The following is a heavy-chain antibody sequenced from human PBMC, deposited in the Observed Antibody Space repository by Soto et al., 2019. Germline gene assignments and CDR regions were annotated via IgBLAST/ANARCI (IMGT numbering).Heavy chain of an antibody. V-gene: IGHV3-30-3*01. CDR2: ISYDGSNK. Sequence: QVPLVESGGGVVQPGRSMRLSCAASGFTFSSYAMHWVRQAPGKGLEWGAVISYDGSNKYYADSVKGRFTISRDNSKNTLYLQMNSLRAEDTAVYYCARDRGMITFGGVIVNPYYYGMYVWGQGTTVTVSS. CDR1: GFTFSSYA. J-gene: IGHJ6*02. D-gene: IGHD3-16*02. CDR3: ARDRGMITFGGVIVNPYYYGMYV.